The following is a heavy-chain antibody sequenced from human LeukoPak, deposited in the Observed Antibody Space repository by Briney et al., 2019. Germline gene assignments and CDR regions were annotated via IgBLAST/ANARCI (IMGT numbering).Heavy chain of an antibody. J-gene: IGHJ4*02. CDR3: TRGGIIILGVATVVDY. CDR1: GYTFTSYY. CDR2: INPSGGST. D-gene: IGHD3/OR15-3a*01. Sequence: GASVKVSCKASGYTFTSYYMHWVRQAPGQGLDWMGIINPSGGSTSYAQKFQGRVTMTRDTSTSTVYMELSSLRSEDTAVYYCTRGGIIILGVATVVDYWGQGTLVTVSS. V-gene: IGHV1-46*01.